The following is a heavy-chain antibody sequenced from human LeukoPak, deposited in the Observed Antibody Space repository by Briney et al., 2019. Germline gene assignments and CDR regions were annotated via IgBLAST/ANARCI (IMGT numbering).Heavy chain of an antibody. CDR3: ARELRVAAAGHFDS. Sequence: ASVKVSCKASGYTFTSHYIKWVRQATGQGLEGMGWMNPNSGDTGYAQKFQGRVTITRNTSISRAYMELSSLRSEDTAVYFCARELRVAAAGHFDSWGQGTLVTVSS. CDR1: GYTFTSHY. V-gene: IGHV1-8*03. D-gene: IGHD6-13*01. CDR2: MNPNSGDT. J-gene: IGHJ4*02.